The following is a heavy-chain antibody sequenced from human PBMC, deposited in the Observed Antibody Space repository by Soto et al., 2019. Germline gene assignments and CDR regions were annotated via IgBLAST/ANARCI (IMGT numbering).Heavy chain of an antibody. Sequence: DVQLLESGGDLVQPGGSLRLSCAASGFTFSSYAMSWVRQAPGKGLEWVSAITSSGGTTFYADSVKGRFTISRDNSIKTTFLQMNSLRAEDTAVYFCAKGAGSLHYDYGGQGALVTVSS. CDR1: GFTFSSYA. CDR3: AKGAGSLHYDY. V-gene: IGHV3-23*01. CDR2: ITSSGGTT. J-gene: IGHJ4*02. D-gene: IGHD3-16*01.